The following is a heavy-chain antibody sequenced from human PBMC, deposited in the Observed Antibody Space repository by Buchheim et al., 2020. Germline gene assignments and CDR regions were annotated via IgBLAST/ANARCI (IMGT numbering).Heavy chain of an antibody. J-gene: IGHJ4*02. Sequence: QVQLVESGGGVVQPGRSLRLSCAASGFTFSSYGMHWVRQAPGKGLEWVALISYDGSNKYYADSVKGRFTISRDNSKNTLSLQMNSLRAEDTAVYYCAKDAYRYCSGNSCYYFDYWGQGTL. D-gene: IGHD2-15*01. CDR3: AKDAYRYCSGNSCYYFDY. CDR2: ISYDGSNK. V-gene: IGHV3-30*18. CDR1: GFTFSSYG.